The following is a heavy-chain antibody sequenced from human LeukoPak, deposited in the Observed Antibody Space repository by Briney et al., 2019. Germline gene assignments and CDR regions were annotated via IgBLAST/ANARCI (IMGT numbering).Heavy chain of an antibody. J-gene: IGHJ5*02. CDR2: INPDGSQK. CDR3: VRQMIRFWFDP. CDR1: GFTFSLYW. Sequence: GGSLRLSCVASGFTFSLYWMTWVRQFPGKGLEWVADINPDGSQKYSVDSVKGCFTISRDNARNAVFLQMNSLRDDDTAVYYCVRQMIRFWFDPWGQGSRVTVSS. D-gene: IGHD3-16*01. V-gene: IGHV3-7*01.